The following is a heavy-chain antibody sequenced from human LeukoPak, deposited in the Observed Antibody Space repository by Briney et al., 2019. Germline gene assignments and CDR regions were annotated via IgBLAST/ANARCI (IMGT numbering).Heavy chain of an antibody. V-gene: IGHV3-72*01. D-gene: IGHD1-26*01. CDR2: TRNKANSYTT. Sequence: PGGSLRLSCAASGFTSSDHYIDWVRQAPGKGLEWVGRTRNKANSYTTEYAASVKGRFTISRDDLKNSLFLQMNSLMTADTAVYYCARARRGSYPSSDYWGQGTLVTVSS. CDR3: ARARRGSYPSSDY. CDR1: GFTSSDHY. J-gene: IGHJ4*02.